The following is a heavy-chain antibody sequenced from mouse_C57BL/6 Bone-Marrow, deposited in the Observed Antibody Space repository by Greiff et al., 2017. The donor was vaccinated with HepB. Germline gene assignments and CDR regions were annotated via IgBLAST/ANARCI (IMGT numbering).Heavy chain of an antibody. D-gene: IGHD2-4*01. V-gene: IGHV5-16*01. CDR2: INYDGSST. CDR3: ARALYDYDEEGHYYARDY. Sequence: EVKLVESEGGLVQPGSSMKLSCTASGFTFSDYYMAWVRQVPEKGLEWVANINYDGSSTYYLDSLKSRFIISRDKAKNILYLQMSRLKSEDTATYYCARALYDYDEEGHYYARDYWGQGTSVTVSS. J-gene: IGHJ4*01. CDR1: GFTFSDYY.